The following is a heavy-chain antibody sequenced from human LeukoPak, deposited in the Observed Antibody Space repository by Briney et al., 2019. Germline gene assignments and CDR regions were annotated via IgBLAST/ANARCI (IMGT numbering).Heavy chain of an antibody. CDR1: GFTFDDYG. J-gene: IGHJ4*02. Sequence: GGSLRLSCAASGFTFDDYGMSWVRQTPGKGPELVCGINWNGGSTGYADSVKGRLTISRDNAKNSLYLQMNSLSAEDTAFYYCARGGMTTVTHYFDFWGQGTLVTVSS. D-gene: IGHD4-17*01. CDR2: INWNGGST. CDR3: ARGGMTTVTHYFDF. V-gene: IGHV3-20*04.